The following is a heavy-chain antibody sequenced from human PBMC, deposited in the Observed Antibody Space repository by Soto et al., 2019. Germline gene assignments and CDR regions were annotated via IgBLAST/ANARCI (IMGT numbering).Heavy chain of an antibody. V-gene: IGHV3-7*01. J-gene: IGHJ4*02. CDR3: AREAY. Sequence: GGSLRLSCVASGFTFNKYWMSWVRQAPGKGLEWVAAIEPDGDVTDYQYSVEGRFAISRDNAKNSLYLQMDSLRVEDAAVYYCAREAYWGQGPVGTVSS. CDR2: IEPDGDVT. CDR1: GFTFNKYW.